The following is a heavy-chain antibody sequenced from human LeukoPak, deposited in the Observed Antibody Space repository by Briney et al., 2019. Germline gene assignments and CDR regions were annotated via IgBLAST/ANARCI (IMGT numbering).Heavy chain of an antibody. J-gene: IGHJ6*03. D-gene: IGHD3-3*01. CDR3: ARALIDRSGYSVYYYYYMDV. Sequence: ASVKVSCKASRYTFTDYYIHWVRQAPGQGLEWMGWVNPNSADTHYAQKFQGRVTMTRDTSISTAYMELSRLRSDDTAVYYCARALIDRSGYSVYYYYYMDVWGKGTTVTVSS. CDR2: VNPNSADT. V-gene: IGHV1-2*02. CDR1: RYTFTDYY.